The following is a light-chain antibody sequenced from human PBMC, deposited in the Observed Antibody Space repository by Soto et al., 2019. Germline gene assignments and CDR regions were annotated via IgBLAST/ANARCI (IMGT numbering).Light chain of an antibody. CDR1: QGISSY. Sequence: IPLTQSPSSLSTSVRDRVTITCRASQGISSYLAWYQQKPGKAPKLLIYAASTLQSGVPSRFSGSGSGTEFTLTISSLQPDDFATYYCQHYNSYSEAFGQGTKVDIK. J-gene: IGKJ1*01. V-gene: IGKV1-9*01. CDR2: AAS. CDR3: QHYNSYSEA.